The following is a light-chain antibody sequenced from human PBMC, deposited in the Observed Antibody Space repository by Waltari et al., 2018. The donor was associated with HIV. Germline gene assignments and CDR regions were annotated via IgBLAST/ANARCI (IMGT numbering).Light chain of an antibody. Sequence: HSALTQPASVSGSPGQSITISCTGTSNDVGGFDLVSWYQHHPGKAPKLIIFEVNKRLSGVSNRFSGSKSGNTASLTISGLQTEDETDYYCCSYARSRSLLFGGGTKLTVL. CDR2: EVN. CDR3: CSYARSRSLL. J-gene: IGLJ2*01. CDR1: SNDVGGFDL. V-gene: IGLV2-23*02.